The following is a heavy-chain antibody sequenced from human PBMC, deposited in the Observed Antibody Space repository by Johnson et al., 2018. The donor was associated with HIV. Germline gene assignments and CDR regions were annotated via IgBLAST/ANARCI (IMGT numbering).Heavy chain of an antibody. CDR2: ISGSGGTT. J-gene: IGHJ3*02. Sequence: VQLVESGGGLVEPGGSLRLSCAASGFTFSSYAMSWVRQAPGKGLEWVSSISGSGGTTYYADSVKGRFTIPRDTSKNTLYLQMNRLRAEDTAVYYFAKTHDSSGDYGGVDAFDIWGQGTMVTVSS. D-gene: IGHD3-22*01. V-gene: IGHV3-23*04. CDR1: GFTFSSYA. CDR3: AKTHDSSGDYGGVDAFDI.